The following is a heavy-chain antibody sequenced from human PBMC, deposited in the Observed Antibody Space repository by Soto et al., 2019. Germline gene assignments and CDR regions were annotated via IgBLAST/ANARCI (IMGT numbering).Heavy chain of an antibody. CDR2: INHSGST. CDR1: GGSFSGYY. D-gene: IGHD5-18*01. J-gene: IGHJ5*02. CDR3: ARARGYSYGYNWFDP. Sequence: ETLSLTCAVYGGSFSGYYWSWIRQPPGKGLEWIGEINHSGSTNYNPSLKSRVTISVDTSKNQFSLKLSSVTAADTAVYYCARARGYSYGYNWFDPWGQGTLVTVSS. V-gene: IGHV4-34*01.